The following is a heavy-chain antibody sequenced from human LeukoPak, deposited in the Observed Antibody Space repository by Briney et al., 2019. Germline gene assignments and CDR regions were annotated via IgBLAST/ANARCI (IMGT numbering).Heavy chain of an antibody. Sequence: PGGSLRLSCAASGFTFSSYAMIWVRQAPGKGLEWVSVFGGSGGSTYYADSVKGRFTISRDNSKNTLYLQMNSLGAEDTAVYYCAKDLGSGYYYYYGMDVWGQGTTVTVSS. CDR2: FGGSGGST. CDR1: GFTFSSYA. V-gene: IGHV3-23*01. CDR3: AKDLGSGYYYYYGMDV. J-gene: IGHJ6*02. D-gene: IGHD2-15*01.